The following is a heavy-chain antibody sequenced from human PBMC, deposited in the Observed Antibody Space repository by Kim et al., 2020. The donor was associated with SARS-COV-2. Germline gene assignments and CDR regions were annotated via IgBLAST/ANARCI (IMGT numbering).Heavy chain of an antibody. D-gene: IGHD6-19*01. J-gene: IGHJ1*01. CDR1: GFTFNSYA. CDR3: AKVSSGSRGWFEYFQH. CDR2: IRGSGDSA. V-gene: IGHV3-23*01. Sequence: GGSLRLSCAASGFTFNSYAMSWVRQAPGKGLEGVSGIRGSGDSATYADSVKGRFTISIDNSKNTLYLQMDRLRADDTALYYCAKVSSGSRGWFEYFQHWGQGSMVTVSS.